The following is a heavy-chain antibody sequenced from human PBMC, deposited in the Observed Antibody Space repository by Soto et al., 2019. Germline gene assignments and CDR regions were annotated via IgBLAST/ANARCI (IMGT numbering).Heavy chain of an antibody. CDR2: IIPMFGTT. V-gene: IGHV1-69*06. CDR3: AIVIGLRYIDWPFEY. J-gene: IGHJ4*02. Sequence: QVQLVQSGAEVKKPGSSVKVSCKASGGTFTNYTISWVRQAPGQGLEWMGGIIPMFGTTNHAQKFQGRVTINANKSTATAHMELSSLRSEDTAVYYCAIVIGLRYIDWPFEYWGQGTLVTVSS. D-gene: IGHD3-9*01. CDR1: GGTFTNYT.